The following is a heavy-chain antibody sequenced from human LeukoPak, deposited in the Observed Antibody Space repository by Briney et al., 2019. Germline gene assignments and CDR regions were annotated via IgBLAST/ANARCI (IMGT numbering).Heavy chain of an antibody. D-gene: IGHD1-26*01. J-gene: IGHJ4*02. Sequence: PSETLSLTCTVPGGSISSYYWSWIRQPPGKGLEWIGEINHSGSTNYNPSLKSRVTISVDTSKNQFSLKLSSVTAADTAVYYCARGRWGRGIVGAEVNDYWGQGTLVTVSS. CDR1: GGSISSYY. V-gene: IGHV4-34*01. CDR3: ARGRWGRGIVGAEVNDY. CDR2: INHSGST.